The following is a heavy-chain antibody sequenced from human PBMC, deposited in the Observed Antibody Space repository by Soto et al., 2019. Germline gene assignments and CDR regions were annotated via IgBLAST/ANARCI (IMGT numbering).Heavy chain of an antibody. CDR3: ARAGGGYSYGDYYGMEV. D-gene: IGHD5-18*01. CDR1: GYTFTGYY. J-gene: IGHJ6*02. V-gene: IGHV1-2*04. Sequence: ASVKVSCKASGYTFTGYYMHWVRQAPGQGLEWMGWINPNSGGTNYAQKFQGWVTMTRDTSISTAYMELSRLRSDDTAGYYFARAGGGYSYGDYYGMEVWGQGPTVTVSS. CDR2: INPNSGGT.